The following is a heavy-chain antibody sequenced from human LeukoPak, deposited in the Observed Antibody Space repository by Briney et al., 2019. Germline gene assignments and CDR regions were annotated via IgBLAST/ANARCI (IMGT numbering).Heavy chain of an antibody. CDR2: ISSSSSYI. CDR1: GFTFSSYS. Sequence: GGSLRLSCAASGFTFSSYSMTWVRQAPGKGLEWVSSISSSSSYICYADSVKGRFTISRDNAKNSLYLQMNSLRAEDTAVYYCARGSSGLNYWGQGTLVTVSS. J-gene: IGHJ4*02. CDR3: ARGSSGLNY. D-gene: IGHD3-22*01. V-gene: IGHV3-21*01.